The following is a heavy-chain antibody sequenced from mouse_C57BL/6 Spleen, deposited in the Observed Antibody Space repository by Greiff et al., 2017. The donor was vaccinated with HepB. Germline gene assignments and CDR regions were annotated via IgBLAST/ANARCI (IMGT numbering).Heavy chain of an antibody. J-gene: IGHJ4*01. CDR3: AGGGCLLSYAMDY. Sequence: EVQVVESGGGLVQPGGSMKLSCVASGFTFSNYWMNWVRQSPEKGLEWVAQIRLKSDNYATHYAESVKGRFTISRDDSKSSVYLQMNNLRAEDTGIYYCAGGGCLLSYAMDYWGQGTSVTVSS. D-gene: IGHD2-3*01. CDR1: GFTFSNYW. V-gene: IGHV6-3*01. CDR2: IRLKSDNYAT.